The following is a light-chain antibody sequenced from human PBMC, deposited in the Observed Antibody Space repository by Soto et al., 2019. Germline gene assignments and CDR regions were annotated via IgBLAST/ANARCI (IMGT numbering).Light chain of an antibody. J-gene: IGLJ2*01. CDR2: EVS. CDR3: SSYTMSTTII. Sequence: QSALTQPASVSGSPGQSITISCTGTNNDVGAHNLVSWYQHHPGKAPRLIISEVSNRPSGVSNRFSASKSGNTASLTISGLQAEDEADYYCSSYTMSTTIIFGGGTKHRP. V-gene: IGLV2-14*01. CDR1: NNDVGAHNL.